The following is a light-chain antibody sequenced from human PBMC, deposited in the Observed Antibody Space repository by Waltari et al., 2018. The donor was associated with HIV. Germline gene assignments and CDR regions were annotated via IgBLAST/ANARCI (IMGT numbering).Light chain of an antibody. CDR1: QSISSH. Sequence: DIQMTQSPSSLSASIGDRVTITCRTSQSISSHLSWYQQKPGKAPNLLIYGASTLRSGVPSRFSGSGSGTDFTLTISRLQPEDSATYFCQESYTTPLTFGPGTKVEI. J-gene: IGKJ3*01. V-gene: IGKV1-39*01. CDR3: QESYTTPLT. CDR2: GAS.